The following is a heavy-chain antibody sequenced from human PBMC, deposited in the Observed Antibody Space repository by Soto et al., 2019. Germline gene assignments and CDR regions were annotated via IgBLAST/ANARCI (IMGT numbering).Heavy chain of an antibody. CDR2: IYHTGNT. Sequence: SETLSLTWAVSGYSISRGFYWGWIRQSPGKGLEWIGSIYHTGNTYYNASLRSRVTISVDTSKNQFSLKLTSVTAADTAVYYCARNKMYYDNRANSSLVAVDIWGQWRMVT. D-gene: IGHD3-22*01. J-gene: IGHJ3*02. V-gene: IGHV4-38-2*01. CDR3: ARNKMYYDNRANSSLVAVDI. CDR1: GYSISRGFY.